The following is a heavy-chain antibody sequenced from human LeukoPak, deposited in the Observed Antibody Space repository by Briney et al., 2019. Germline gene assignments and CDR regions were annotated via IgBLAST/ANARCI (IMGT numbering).Heavy chain of an antibody. CDR1: GFTFSDYW. D-gene: IGHD2-15*01. J-gene: IGHJ4*02. V-gene: IGHV3-7*03. CDR2: MKEDGSEK. CDR3: ARARDIDY. Sequence: GGSLRLSCTASGFTFSDYWMTWVRQAPGKGLEWVASMKEDGSEKYYVDFVRGRFTISRDNAENSLYLQMNSLRVDDTAVYYCARARDIDYWGQGTLVTVSS.